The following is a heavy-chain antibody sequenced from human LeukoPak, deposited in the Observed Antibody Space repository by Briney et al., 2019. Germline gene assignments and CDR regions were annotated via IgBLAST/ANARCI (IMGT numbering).Heavy chain of an antibody. CDR3: ARGGLMGAPGQRYEF. CDR1: AYAFTTYY. V-gene: IGHV1-46*01. J-gene: IGHJ4*02. D-gene: IGHD3-9*01. CDR2: INPSNGYT. Sequence: ASVKVSCKASAYAFTTYYIHWVRQAPGQGLEWMGLINPSNGYTDYAQRFQGRVTMTRDTSTTTVYMELSSLRSEDTAVYYCARGGLMGAPGQRYEFWGQGTLVTLSS.